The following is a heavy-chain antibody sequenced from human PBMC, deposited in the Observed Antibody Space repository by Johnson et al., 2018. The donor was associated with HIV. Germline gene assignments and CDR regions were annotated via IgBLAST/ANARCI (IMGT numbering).Heavy chain of an antibody. CDR3: ARNEAATDAFDI. Sequence: MLLVESGGGVVQPGGSLRLSCAASGFTFSSYGMHWVRQAPGKGLEWVANIKQDGSEKYYADSVKGRFTISRDNAKNSLYLQMNSLRAEDTALYYCARNEAATDAFDIWGQGTMVTVSS. J-gene: IGHJ3*02. V-gene: IGHV3-7*01. CDR2: IKQDGSEK. CDR1: GFTFSSYG.